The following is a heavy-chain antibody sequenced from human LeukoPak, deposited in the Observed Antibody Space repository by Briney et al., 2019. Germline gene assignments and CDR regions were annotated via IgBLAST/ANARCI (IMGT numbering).Heavy chain of an antibody. D-gene: IGHD3-10*01. CDR2: ISWNSGSI. Sequence: LSLTCTVSGGSISSYYWSWIRQPPGKGLEWVSGISWNSGSIGYADSVKGRFTISRDNAKNSLYLQMNSLRAEDTALYYCANSMVRGVIIGAFDIWGQGTMVTVSS. V-gene: IGHV3-9*01. J-gene: IGHJ3*02. CDR3: ANSMVRGVIIGAFDI. CDR1: GGSISSYY.